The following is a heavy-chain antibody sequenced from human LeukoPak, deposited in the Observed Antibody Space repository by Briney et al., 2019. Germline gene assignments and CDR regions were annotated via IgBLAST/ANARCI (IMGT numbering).Heavy chain of an antibody. V-gene: IGHV4-59*01. J-gene: IGHJ4*02. CDR3: ARIVPYNYGYVDY. CDR1: GGSINNYY. CDR2: IYYSGNT. Sequence: SETLSLTCTVSGGSINNYYWSWIRQPPGNGLEWIGYIYYSGNTNYNPSLKSRVSISVDTSKNQFSLKLSSVTAADTAVYYCARIVPYNYGYVDYWGQGTLVTVSS. D-gene: IGHD5-18*01.